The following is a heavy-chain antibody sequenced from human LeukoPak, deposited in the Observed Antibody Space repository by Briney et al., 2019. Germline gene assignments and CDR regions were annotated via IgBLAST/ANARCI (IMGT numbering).Heavy chain of an antibody. CDR1: GFTFSDYY. CDR3: ARDYSDSSGYPFDY. Sequence: GGSLRLSCAASGFTFSDYYMSWIRQAPGKGLEWVSYITSSSYTNYADSVKGLFTTSRDNAKNSLYLQMNNLRAEDTAVYYCARDYSDSSGYPFDYWGQGTLVTVSS. D-gene: IGHD3-22*01. J-gene: IGHJ4*02. CDR2: ITSSSYT. V-gene: IGHV3-11*06.